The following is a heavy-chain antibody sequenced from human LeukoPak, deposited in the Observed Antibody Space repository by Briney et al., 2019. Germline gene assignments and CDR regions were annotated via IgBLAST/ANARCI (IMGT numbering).Heavy chain of an antibody. Sequence: SATLSLTCAVYGGSFSGYYWSWIRQPPGKGLEWIGEINHSGSTNYNPSLKSRVTISVDRSKNQFSLKLSSVTAADTAIYYCARRGELGYDYWGQGTLVTVSS. CDR2: INHSGST. J-gene: IGHJ4*02. CDR3: ARRGELGYDY. CDR1: GGSFSGYY. V-gene: IGHV4-34*01. D-gene: IGHD7-27*01.